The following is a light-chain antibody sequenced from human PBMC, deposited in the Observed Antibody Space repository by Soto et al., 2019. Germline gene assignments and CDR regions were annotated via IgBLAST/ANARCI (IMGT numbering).Light chain of an antibody. CDR3: AAWDDSLNGYV. V-gene: IGLV1-44*01. J-gene: IGLJ1*01. CDR1: SSNIGSNT. Sequence: QSVLTQPPSASGTPGQGVTTSCSGSSSNIGSNTVHWYQQLPGTAPKLLIYSNGQRPSGVPDRLSGSKSGTSASLAISGLQSEDEADYDCAAWDDSLNGYVFGTGTKVTVL. CDR2: SNG.